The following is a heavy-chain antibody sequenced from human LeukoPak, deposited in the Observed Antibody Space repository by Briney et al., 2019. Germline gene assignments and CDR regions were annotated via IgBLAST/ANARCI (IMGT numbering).Heavy chain of an antibody. CDR1: GGSISRYY. J-gene: IGHJ3*02. CDR3: AISLSSPTYGFDI. V-gene: IGHV4-59*01. Sequence: SETLSLTCTVSGGSISRYYWSWIRQPPGKGLKCIGYVHYSGSTNSNPSLKSRVTISVDTSKNHFSLRLSSVTAADTAVYYCAISLSSPTYGFDIWGRGTLVTVYS. CDR2: VHYSGST. D-gene: IGHD6-13*01.